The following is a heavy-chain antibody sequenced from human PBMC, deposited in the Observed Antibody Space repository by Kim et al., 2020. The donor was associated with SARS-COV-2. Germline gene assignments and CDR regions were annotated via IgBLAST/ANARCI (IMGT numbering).Heavy chain of an antibody. Sequence: GGSLRLSCAASGFTFSSYGMHWVRQAPGKGLEWVAVIWYDGSNKYYADSVKGRFTISRDNSKNTLYLQMNSLRAEDTAVYYCARDLGIVVVPAALYGMDVWGQGTTVTVSS. J-gene: IGHJ6*02. D-gene: IGHD2-2*03. CDR1: GFTFSSYG. CDR2: IWYDGSNK. CDR3: ARDLGIVVVPAALYGMDV. V-gene: IGHV3-33*01.